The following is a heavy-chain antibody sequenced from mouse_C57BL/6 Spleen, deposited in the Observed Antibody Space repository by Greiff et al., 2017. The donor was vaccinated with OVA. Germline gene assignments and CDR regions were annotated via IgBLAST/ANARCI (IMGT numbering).Heavy chain of an antibody. Sequence: QVQLQQSGAELVRPGASVKLSCKASGYTFPDYYINWVNQRPGQGLEWIARIYPGSGNTYYNEKFKGKATLTAEKSSSTAYMQLSSLTSEDSAVYCCARAPADCYFDVWGTGTTVTVSS. J-gene: IGHJ1*03. CDR1: GYTFPDYY. CDR2: IYPGSGNT. CDR3: ARAPADCYFDV. V-gene: IGHV1-76*01.